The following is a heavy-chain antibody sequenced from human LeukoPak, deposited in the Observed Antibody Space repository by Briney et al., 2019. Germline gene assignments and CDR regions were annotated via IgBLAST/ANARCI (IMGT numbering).Heavy chain of an antibody. CDR2: INPSGGST. CDR1: GYTFTSYY. CDR3: ARVITIFGVVIRTYYGMDV. D-gene: IGHD3-3*01. V-gene: IGHV1-46*01. J-gene: IGHJ6*02. Sequence: ASVKVSCTASGYTFTSYYMHWVRQAPGQGLEWMGIINPSGGSTSYAQKFQGRVTITADESTSTAYMELSSLRSEDTAVYYCARVITIFGVVIRTYYGMDVWGQGTTVTVSS.